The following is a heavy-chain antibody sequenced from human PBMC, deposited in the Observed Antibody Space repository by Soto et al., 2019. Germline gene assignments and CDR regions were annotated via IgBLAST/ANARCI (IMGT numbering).Heavy chain of an antibody. Sequence: SETLSLTCAVYGGSFSGYYWSWIRQPPGKGLEWIGEINHSGSTNYNPSLKSRVTISVDTSKNQFSLKLSSVTAADTAVYYCARGKDSYSLYYFDYWGQGTLVTVSS. V-gene: IGHV4-34*01. D-gene: IGHD5-18*01. J-gene: IGHJ4*02. CDR1: GGSFSGYY. CDR3: ARGKDSYSLYYFDY. CDR2: INHSGST.